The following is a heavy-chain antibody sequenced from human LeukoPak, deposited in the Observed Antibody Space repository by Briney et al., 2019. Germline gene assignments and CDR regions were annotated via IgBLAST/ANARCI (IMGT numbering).Heavy chain of an antibody. Sequence: SETLSLTCTVSGDSISGYYWSWIRQPPGKGLEWIGYVYHTGHTLYSPSLKSRVTVSLDTSRNQVSLILSSVTAADTAVYYCARHRFGHLFDYWGQGTLVFVSS. D-gene: IGHD3-16*01. CDR1: GDSISGYY. V-gene: IGHV4-59*01. CDR2: VYHTGHT. J-gene: IGHJ4*02. CDR3: ARHRFGHLFDY.